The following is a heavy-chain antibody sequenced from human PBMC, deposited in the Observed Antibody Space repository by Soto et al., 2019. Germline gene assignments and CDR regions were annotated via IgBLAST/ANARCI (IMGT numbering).Heavy chain of an antibody. CDR3: AREDKFGIDY. D-gene: IGHD2-15*01. Sequence: TSETLSLTCTVSCGSIISGDYCWSWIRQPPGKGLEWIGYIYYSGSTYYNPSLKSRVTISVDTSKNQFSLKLSSVTAADTAVYYCAREDKFGIDYWGQGTLVTVSS. CDR1: CGSIISGDYC. V-gene: IGHV4-30-4*01. CDR2: IYYSGST. J-gene: IGHJ4*02.